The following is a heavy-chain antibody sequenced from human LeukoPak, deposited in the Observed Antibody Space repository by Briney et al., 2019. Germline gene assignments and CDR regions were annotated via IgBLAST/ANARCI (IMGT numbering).Heavy chain of an antibody. Sequence: PSETLSLTCTVSGGSISSYYWSWIRQPPGKGLEWIGYIYTSGSTNYNPSLKSRVTISVDTSKNQFSLKLSSVTAADTAVYYCAGGYYDFWSGYLGRYYYMDVWGKGTTVTVSS. D-gene: IGHD3-3*01. CDR1: GGSISSYY. V-gene: IGHV4-4*09. CDR2: IYTSGST. CDR3: AGGYYDFWSGYLGRYYYMDV. J-gene: IGHJ6*03.